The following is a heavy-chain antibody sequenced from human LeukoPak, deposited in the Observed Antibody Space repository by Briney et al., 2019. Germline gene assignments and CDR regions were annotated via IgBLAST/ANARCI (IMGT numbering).Heavy chain of an antibody. V-gene: IGHV3-9*01. D-gene: IGHD1-26*01. Sequence: GGSLRLSCAASGFTFDDYAMHWVRQAPGKGLEWVSGISWNSGSIGYADSVKGRFTSSRDNAKNSLYLQMYSLRAEDTALYYCAKDSGSYPPGTFDYWGQGILVTVSS. J-gene: IGHJ4*02. CDR1: GFTFDDYA. CDR3: AKDSGSYPPGTFDY. CDR2: ISWNSGSI.